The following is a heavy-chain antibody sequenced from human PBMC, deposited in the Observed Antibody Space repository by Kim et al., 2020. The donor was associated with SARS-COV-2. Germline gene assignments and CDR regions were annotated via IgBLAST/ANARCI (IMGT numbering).Heavy chain of an antibody. J-gene: IGHJ3*02. CDR1: GGSISSGGYY. CDR3: ARDGGRGGYSGYDALGFAFDI. V-gene: IGHV4-31*03. CDR2: IYYSGST. D-gene: IGHD5-12*01. Sequence: SETLSLTCTVSGGSISSGGYYWSWIRQHPGKGLEWIGYIYYSGSTYYNPSLKSRVTISVDTSKNQFSLKLSSVTAADTAVYYCARDGGRGGYSGYDALGFAFDIWGQGTMVTVSP.